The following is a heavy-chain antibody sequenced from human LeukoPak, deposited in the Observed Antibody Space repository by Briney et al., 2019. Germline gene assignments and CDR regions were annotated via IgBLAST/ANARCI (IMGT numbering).Heavy chain of an antibody. CDR3: ARGGNSGGPYYYYYMDV. Sequence: GASVKVSCKASGGTFSSYAISWVRQAPGQGLEWMGGIIPIFGTANYAQKFQGRVTITTDESTSTAYMELSSLRSEDTAVYYCARGGNSGGPYYYYYMDVWGKGTTVTVSS. CDR1: GGTFSSYA. CDR2: IIPIFGTA. J-gene: IGHJ6*03. V-gene: IGHV1-69*05. D-gene: IGHD4-23*01.